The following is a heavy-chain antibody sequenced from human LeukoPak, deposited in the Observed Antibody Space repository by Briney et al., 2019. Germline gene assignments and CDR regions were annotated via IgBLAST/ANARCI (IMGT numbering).Heavy chain of an antibody. Sequence: GGSLRLSCAASGFTFSSYAMSWVRQAPGKGLEWVSAISGSGGSTYYADSVKGRFTISRDNAKNSLYLQMNSLRAEDTALYYCAKDIAVAGNYNGFDYWGQGTLVTVSS. CDR3: AKDIAVAGNYNGFDY. CDR1: GFTFSSYA. CDR2: ISGSGGST. V-gene: IGHV3-23*01. D-gene: IGHD6-19*01. J-gene: IGHJ4*02.